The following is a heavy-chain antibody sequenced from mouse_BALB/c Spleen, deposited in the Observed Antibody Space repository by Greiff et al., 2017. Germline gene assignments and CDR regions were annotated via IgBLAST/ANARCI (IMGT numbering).Heavy chain of an antibody. CDR2: ISSGGSYT. CDR3: ARHDPPYDYDGYYAMDY. Sequence: EVNVVESGGDLVKPGGSLKLSCAASGFTFSSYGMSWVRQTPDKRLEWVATISSGGSYTYYPDSVKGRFTISRDNAKNTLYLQMSSLKSEDTAMYYCARHDPPYDYDGYYAMDYWGQGTSVTVSS. V-gene: IGHV5-6*01. D-gene: IGHD2-4*01. CDR1: GFTFSSYG. J-gene: IGHJ4*01.